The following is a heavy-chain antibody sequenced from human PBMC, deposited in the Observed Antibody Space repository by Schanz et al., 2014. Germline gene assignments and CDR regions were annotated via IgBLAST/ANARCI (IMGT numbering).Heavy chain of an antibody. CDR2: IYYRGNT. Sequence: QVQLQESGPGLVEPSQTLSLTCTVSGDSISSAYWSWIRQHPGKGLEWIGFIYYRGNTYYNPSLKSRVSISLDPSKTQFFLNLNSLTAADTAVYYCARVPEPGWFDPWGQGTPSTVSS. CDR3: ARVPEPGWFDP. V-gene: IGHV4-31*03. CDR1: GDSISSAY. J-gene: IGHJ5*02. D-gene: IGHD1-26*01.